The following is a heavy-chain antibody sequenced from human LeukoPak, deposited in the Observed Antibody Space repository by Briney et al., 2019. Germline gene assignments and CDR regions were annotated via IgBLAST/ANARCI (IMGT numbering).Heavy chain of an antibody. V-gene: IGHV7-4-1*02. CDR3: ARDVGYYDSSGYYLGWFDP. CDR2: IDSKTGNP. Sequence: GGSLRLSCAASGFTFSSYWMSWVRQAPGKGLEWVGWIDSKTGNPTYAQGFTGRFVFSLDTSVTTAYLQISSLKAEDTAVYYCARDVGYYDSSGYYLGWFDPWGQGTLVTVSS. D-gene: IGHD3-22*01. CDR1: GFTFSSYW. J-gene: IGHJ5*02.